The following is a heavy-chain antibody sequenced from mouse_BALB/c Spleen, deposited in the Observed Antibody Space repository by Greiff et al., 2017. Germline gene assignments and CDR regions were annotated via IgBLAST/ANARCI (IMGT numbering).Heavy chain of an antibody. D-gene: IGHD1-1*01. Sequence: QVHVKQSGAELVRPGSSVKISCKASGYAFSSYWMNWVKQRPGQGLEWIGQIYPGDGDTNYNGKFKGKATLTADKSSSTAYMQLSSLTSEDSAVYFCARSGSSYDYFDYWGQGTTLTVSS. CDR1: GYAFSSYW. CDR3: ARSGSSYDYFDY. V-gene: IGHV1-80*01. CDR2: IYPGDGDT. J-gene: IGHJ2*01.